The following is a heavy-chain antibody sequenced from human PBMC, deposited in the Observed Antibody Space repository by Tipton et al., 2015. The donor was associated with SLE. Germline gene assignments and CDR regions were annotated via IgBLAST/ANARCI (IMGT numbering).Heavy chain of an antibody. CDR1: GGSFSGYY. CDR2: INHSGST. J-gene: IGHJ6*02. Sequence: TLSLTCAVYGGSFSGYYWSWIRRPPGKGLEWIGEINHSGSTNYNPSLKSRVTISVDTSKNQFSLKLSSVTAADTAVYYCARPSFWSGYYRSRGMDVWGQGTTVTVSS. D-gene: IGHD3-3*01. V-gene: IGHV4-34*01. CDR3: ARPSFWSGYYRSRGMDV.